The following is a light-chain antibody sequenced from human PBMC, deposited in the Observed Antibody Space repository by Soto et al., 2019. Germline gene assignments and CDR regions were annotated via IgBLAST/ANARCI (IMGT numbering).Light chain of an antibody. J-gene: IGLJ3*02. V-gene: IGLV1-51*01. CDR1: SSNIGNNY. CDR3: GAWDSSLKAVV. Sequence: QSVLTQPPSVSAAPGQKVTLSCSGRSSNIGNNYVSWYQQLPGTAPKLLIYDNDKRPSGIPDRFSGSKSGTSGTLGITGLQNGDEADYYCGAWDSSLKAVVFGGGTKLTVL. CDR2: DND.